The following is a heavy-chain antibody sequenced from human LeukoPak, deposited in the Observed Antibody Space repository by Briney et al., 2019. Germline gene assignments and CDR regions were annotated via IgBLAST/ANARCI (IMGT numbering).Heavy chain of an antibody. D-gene: IGHD2-8*02. CDR2: IISRGDTT. V-gene: IGHV3-48*04. Sequence: GGSLRLSCAASGFTFNAYSMNWVRQAPGKGLEWVSNIISRGDTTHYAASVKGRFTISRDNARNSVFLHLNSLRGDDTAVYYCARGRGYCTGVSCDIDYWGQGTLVTVSS. CDR3: ARGRGYCTGVSCDIDY. CDR1: GFTFNAYS. J-gene: IGHJ4*02.